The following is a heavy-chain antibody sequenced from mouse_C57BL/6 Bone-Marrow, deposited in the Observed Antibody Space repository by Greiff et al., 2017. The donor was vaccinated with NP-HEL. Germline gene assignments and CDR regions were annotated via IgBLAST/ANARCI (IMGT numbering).Heavy chain of an antibody. CDR3: ARSHDGFDY. CDR1: GYTFTSYW. CDR2: IDPSDSYT. Sequence: QVHVKQPGAELVKPGASVKLSCKASGYTFTSYWMQWVKQRPGQGLEWIGEIDPSDSYTNYNQKFKGKATLTVDTSSSTAYMQLSSLTSEDSAVYYCARSHDGFDYWGQGTTLTVSS. J-gene: IGHJ2*01. V-gene: IGHV1-50*01.